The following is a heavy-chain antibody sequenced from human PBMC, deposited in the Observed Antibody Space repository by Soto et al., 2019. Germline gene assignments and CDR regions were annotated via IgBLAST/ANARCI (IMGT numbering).Heavy chain of an antibody. CDR3: AKNGQPPYYYDGLDV. D-gene: IGHD2-8*01. CDR1: GYTFSRYG. J-gene: IGHJ6*02. V-gene: IGHV1-18*01. Sequence: QGQLVQSGGEVKKPGASVKVSCKASGYTFSRYGISWVRQAPGQGLEWMGWISGYNGDTNYAQKFQGRVTRTIDTSTTTTYMEQRGLTSDDTAIYYCAKNGQPPYYYDGLDVWGQGTTVTVSS. CDR2: ISGYNGDT.